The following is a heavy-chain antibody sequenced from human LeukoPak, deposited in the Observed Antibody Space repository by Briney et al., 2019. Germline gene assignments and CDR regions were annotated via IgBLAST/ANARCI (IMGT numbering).Heavy chain of an antibody. D-gene: IGHD3-10*01. CDR3: ARDRYGSGSDSEIDAFDI. Sequence: SETLSLTCTVSGGSISSSSYYWGWIRQPPGKGLEWIGSIYYSGSTYYNPSLKSRVTISVDTSKNQFSLKLSSVTAADTAVYYCARDRYGSGSDSEIDAFDIWGQGTMVTVSS. J-gene: IGHJ3*02. CDR2: IYYSGST. V-gene: IGHV4-39*07. CDR1: GGSISSSSYY.